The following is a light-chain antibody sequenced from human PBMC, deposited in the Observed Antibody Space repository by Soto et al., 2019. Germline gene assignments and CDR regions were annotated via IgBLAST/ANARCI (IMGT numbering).Light chain of an antibody. V-gene: IGKV3-11*01. CDR3: QQRSNWPRT. CDR1: QSVSSC. CDR2: DAS. J-gene: IGKJ1*01. Sequence: EIVLTQSPATLSLSPGEIATLSCRASQSVSSCLAWYQQKPGQAPRLLIYDASNRATGIPARFSGSESGTDFTLTISSLEPEDFAVYYCQQRSNWPRTFGQGTKVEI.